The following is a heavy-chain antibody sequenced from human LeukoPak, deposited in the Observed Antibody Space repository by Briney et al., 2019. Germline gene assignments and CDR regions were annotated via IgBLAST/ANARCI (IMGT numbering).Heavy chain of an antibody. CDR2: IYYSGST. Sequence: SETLSLTCTVSGGSISSYYWSWIRQPPGKGLEWIGHIYYSGSTNYNPSLKSRVTISVDTSKNQFSLKLSSVTAADTAVYYCARDNYDSSGYYLDYWGQGTLVTVSS. CDR1: GGSISSYY. J-gene: IGHJ4*02. CDR3: ARDNYDSSGYYLDY. D-gene: IGHD3-22*01. V-gene: IGHV4-59*01.